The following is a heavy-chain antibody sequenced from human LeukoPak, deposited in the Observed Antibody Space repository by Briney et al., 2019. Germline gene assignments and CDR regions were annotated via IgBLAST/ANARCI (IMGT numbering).Heavy chain of an antibody. V-gene: IGHV3-11*04. Sequence: GGSLRLSCAASGFTFSDYYMSWIRQAPGKGLEWVSYISGSGSTIYYADSVKGRFTISRDNAKNSLYLQMNSLRREDTAVYYCARAVVPAAMDAFDIWGQGTMVTVSS. CDR3: ARAVVPAAMDAFDI. CDR2: ISGSGSTI. D-gene: IGHD2-2*01. J-gene: IGHJ3*02. CDR1: GFTFSDYY.